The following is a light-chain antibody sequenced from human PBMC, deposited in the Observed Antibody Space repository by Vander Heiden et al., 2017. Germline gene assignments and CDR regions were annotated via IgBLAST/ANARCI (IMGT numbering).Light chain of an antibody. CDR3: MQPLHTPWT. CDR1: QSLLSSNGNTY. Sequence: EIVMTESPLSLPVTPGEPASISCRSSQSLLSSNGNTYVDWYLQKPGQSPQLLIYVVSNLASGVPERFSGSGSGTDFTLRISRVEAEDVGVYYCMQPLHTPWTFGQGTKVEIK. CDR2: VVS. J-gene: IGKJ1*01. V-gene: IGKV2-28*01.